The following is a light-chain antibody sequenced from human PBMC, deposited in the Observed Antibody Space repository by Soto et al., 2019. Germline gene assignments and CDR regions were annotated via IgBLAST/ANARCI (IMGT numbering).Light chain of an antibody. J-gene: IGLJ2*01. Sequence: SALTQPASVSGSPGQSITISCSGTSRDVGAYNLVSWYQQFPGKGPKLLIYEVRHRPSGVSYRFSGSKSGNTASLTISSLLPEDEAVYFCSSFSSRNALVFGGGTKVT. CDR2: EVR. V-gene: IGLV2-14*01. CDR1: SRDVGAYNL. CDR3: SSFSSRNALV.